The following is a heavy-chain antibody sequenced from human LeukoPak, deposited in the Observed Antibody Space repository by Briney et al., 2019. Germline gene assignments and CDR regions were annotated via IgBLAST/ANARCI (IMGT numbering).Heavy chain of an antibody. CDR3: ARAVVRGVNPYYYYYYVDV. Sequence: VASVKVSCKASGGTFSSYAISWVRQAPGQGLEWMGGIIPIFGTANYAQKFQGRVTITTDESTSTAYMELSSLRSEDTVVYYCARAVVRGVNPYYYYYYVDVWGKGTTVTVSS. CDR2: IIPIFGTA. D-gene: IGHD3-10*01. J-gene: IGHJ6*03. CDR1: GGTFSSYA. V-gene: IGHV1-69*05.